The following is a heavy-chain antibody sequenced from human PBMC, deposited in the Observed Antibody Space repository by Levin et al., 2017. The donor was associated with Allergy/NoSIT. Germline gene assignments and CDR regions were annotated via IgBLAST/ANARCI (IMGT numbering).Heavy chain of an antibody. Sequence: GESLKISCAASGFTFSSYGMHWVRQAPGKGLEWVAVIWYDGSNKYYADSVKGRFTISRDNSKNTLYLQMNSLRAEDTAVYYCARSDGEWPPGYWGQGTLVTVSS. CDR3: ARSDGEWPPGY. V-gene: IGHV3-33*01. CDR1: GFTFSSYG. CDR2: IWYDGSNK. D-gene: IGHD3-10*01. J-gene: IGHJ4*02.